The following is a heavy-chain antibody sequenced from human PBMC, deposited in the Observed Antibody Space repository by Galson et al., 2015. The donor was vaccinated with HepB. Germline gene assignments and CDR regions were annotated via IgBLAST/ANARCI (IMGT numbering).Heavy chain of an antibody. CDR2: IIPIFGTA. CDR3: ARRMAGTRYYYYGMDV. Sequence: SVKVSCKASGGTFSSYAISWVRQAPGQGLEWMGGIIPIFGTANYAQKFQGRVTITADESTSTAYMELSSLRSEDTAVYYCARRMAGTRYYYYGMDVWGQGTTVTVSS. V-gene: IGHV1-69*13. D-gene: IGHD6-19*01. CDR1: GGTFSSYA. J-gene: IGHJ6*02.